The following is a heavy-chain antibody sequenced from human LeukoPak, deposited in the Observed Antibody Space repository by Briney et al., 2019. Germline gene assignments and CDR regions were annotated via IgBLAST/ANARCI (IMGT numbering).Heavy chain of an antibody. CDR1: GFTFSSYA. Sequence: PGGSLRLSCAASGFTFSSYAMSWVRQAPGKGLEWVSAISGSGGSTYYADSVKGRFTISRDNSKNTLYLQMNSLRAEDTAVYYCARDGPLAVGDFWSGYPSGYYYYYMDVWGKGTTVTVSS. J-gene: IGHJ6*03. V-gene: IGHV3-23*01. CDR2: ISGSGGST. D-gene: IGHD3-3*01. CDR3: ARDGPLAVGDFWSGYPSGYYYYYMDV.